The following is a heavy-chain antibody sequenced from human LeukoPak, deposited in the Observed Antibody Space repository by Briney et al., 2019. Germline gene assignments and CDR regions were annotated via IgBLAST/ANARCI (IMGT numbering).Heavy chain of an antibody. Sequence: ASVKVSCKASGYTFTSYGISWVRQAPGQGLEWMGWISAYNGHTNYAQKVQGRVTMTTDTSTSAAYMELRSLRSDDTAVYYCARVSTVTTFNWFDPWGQGTLVTVSS. CDR3: ARVSTVTTFNWFDP. D-gene: IGHD4-17*01. CDR2: ISAYNGHT. CDR1: GYTFTSYG. J-gene: IGHJ5*02. V-gene: IGHV1-18*01.